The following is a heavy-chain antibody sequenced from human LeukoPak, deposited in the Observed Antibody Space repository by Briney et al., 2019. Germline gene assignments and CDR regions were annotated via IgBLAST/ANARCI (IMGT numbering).Heavy chain of an antibody. J-gene: IGHJ4*02. V-gene: IGHV4-59*01. D-gene: IGHD3-16*01. Sequence: SETLPLTCTVSGGSISSYYWSWIRQPPGKGLEWIGYIYYSGSTNYNPSLKSRVTISVDTSKNQFSLKLSSVTAADTAVYYCARVGWGSFDYWGQGTLVTVSS. CDR2: IYYSGST. CDR3: ARVGWGSFDY. CDR1: GGSISSYY.